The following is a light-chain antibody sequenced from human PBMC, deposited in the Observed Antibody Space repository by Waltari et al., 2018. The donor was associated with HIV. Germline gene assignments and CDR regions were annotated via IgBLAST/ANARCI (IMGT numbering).Light chain of an antibody. Sequence: DIVMTQSPDSLAVSLGERPTISCTSSQTVLYNANNKNHLAWYQQKAGQPPKLLIYWATMREIEVPARFTGSGSGTDFDLTISSLRADDVAFYYCQQFFAFPRTFGQRTKVEI. CDR2: WAT. CDR3: QQFFAFPRT. J-gene: IGKJ1*01. CDR1: QTVLYNANNKNH. V-gene: IGKV4-1*01.